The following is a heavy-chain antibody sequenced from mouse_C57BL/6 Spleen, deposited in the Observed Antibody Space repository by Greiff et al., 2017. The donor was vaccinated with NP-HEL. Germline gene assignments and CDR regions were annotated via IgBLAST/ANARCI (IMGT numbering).Heavy chain of an antibody. V-gene: IGHV5-9-1*02. J-gene: IGHJ4*01. CDR3: TRDGYYYGSSLYYAMDD. CDR2: ISRGGDYI. CDR1: GFTFSSYA. Sequence: EVKVVESGEGLVKPGGSLKLSCAASGFTFSSYAMSWVRQTPEKRLEWVAYISRGGDYIYYADTVKGRFTISRDNAWNTLYLQMSSLKSEDTAMYYCTRDGYYYGSSLYYAMDDWGQGTSVTVSS. D-gene: IGHD1-1*01.